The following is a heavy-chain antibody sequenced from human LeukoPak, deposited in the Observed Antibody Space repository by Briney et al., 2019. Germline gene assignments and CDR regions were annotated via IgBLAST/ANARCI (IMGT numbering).Heavy chain of an antibody. CDR3: ARDRLGELAGTFDS. J-gene: IGHJ4*02. CDR2: IYYTGST. V-gene: IGHV4-39*07. CDR1: GGSISSSSYY. D-gene: IGHD1-1*01. Sequence: SETLSLTCTVSGGSISSSSYYWGWIRQPPGKGLEWIGSIYYTGSTDYNPSLKSRVTISVDTSKNQFSLKMSSVTAADTAVYYCARDRLGELAGTFDSWGQGTLVTVSS.